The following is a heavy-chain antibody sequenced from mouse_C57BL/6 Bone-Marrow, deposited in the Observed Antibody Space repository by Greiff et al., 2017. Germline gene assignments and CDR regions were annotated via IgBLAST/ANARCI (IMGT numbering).Heavy chain of an antibody. Sequence: DVMLVESGGGLVKPGGSLKLSCAASGFTFSDYGMHWVRQAPEKGLEWVAYISSGSSTIYYADTVKGRFTISRDNAKNTLFLQMTSLRSEDTAMYYCAPKPQATEHYAMDYWGQGTSVSVSS. CDR2: ISSGSSTI. J-gene: IGHJ4*01. CDR1: GFTFSDYG. CDR3: APKPQATEHYAMDY. V-gene: IGHV5-17*01. D-gene: IGHD3-2*02.